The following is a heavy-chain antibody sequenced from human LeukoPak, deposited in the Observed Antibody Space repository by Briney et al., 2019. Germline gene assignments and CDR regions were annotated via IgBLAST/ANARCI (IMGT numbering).Heavy chain of an antibody. CDR2: IYYSGST. Sequence: SETLSLTCTVSGGSISSYYWSWIRQPPGKGLEWIGYIYYSGSTNYNPSLKSRVTISVDTSKNQFSLKLSSVTAADTAVYYCARVPAVVTAGYYYGMDVWGQGTTVTVSS. D-gene: IGHD2-21*02. CDR1: GGSISSYY. V-gene: IGHV4-59*01. J-gene: IGHJ6*02. CDR3: ARVPAVVTAGYYYGMDV.